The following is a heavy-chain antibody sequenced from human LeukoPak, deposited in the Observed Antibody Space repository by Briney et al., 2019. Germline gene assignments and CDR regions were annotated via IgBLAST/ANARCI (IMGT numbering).Heavy chain of an antibody. CDR3: ARENKQQLVRRNLNWFDP. CDR2: IYYSGST. V-gene: IGHV4-39*06. D-gene: IGHD6-13*01. J-gene: IGHJ5*02. CDR1: GGSISNYY. Sequence: PSETLSLTCTVSGGSISNYYWGWIRQPPGEGLEWIGSIYYSGSTYYNSSLQSRVTISVHMSNNQFALKLSSVTAADTAVYYCARENKQQLVRRNLNWFDPWGQGTLATVSS.